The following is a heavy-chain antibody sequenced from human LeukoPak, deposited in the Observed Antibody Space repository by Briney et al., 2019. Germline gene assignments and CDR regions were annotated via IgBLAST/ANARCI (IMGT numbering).Heavy chain of an antibody. J-gene: IGHJ4*02. D-gene: IGHD3-16*01. V-gene: IGHV3-33*01. CDR1: GLTFSSYG. CDR2: IWYDGSNK. Sequence: PGGSLRLSCAASGLTFSSYGMHWVRQAPGKGLEWVAVIWYDGSNKYYADSVKGRFTISRDNSKNTLYLQMNSLRAEDPAVYYCARGGADDYVWGSQIYWGQGTLVTVSS. CDR3: ARGGADDYVWGSQIY.